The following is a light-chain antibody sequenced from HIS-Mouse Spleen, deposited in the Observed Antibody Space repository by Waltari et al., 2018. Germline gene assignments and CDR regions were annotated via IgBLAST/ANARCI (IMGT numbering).Light chain of an antibody. CDR3: AAWDDSLSGPV. CDR1: SSHIRRNY. J-gene: IGLJ3*02. Sequence: QSVLPQPPSASGTPGQRVTISCSGSSSHIRRNYGYWYQQLPGTAPKLLIYRNNQRPSGVPDRFSGSKSGTSASLAISGLRSEDEADYYCAAWDDSLSGPVFGGGTKLTVL. V-gene: IGLV1-47*01. CDR2: RNN.